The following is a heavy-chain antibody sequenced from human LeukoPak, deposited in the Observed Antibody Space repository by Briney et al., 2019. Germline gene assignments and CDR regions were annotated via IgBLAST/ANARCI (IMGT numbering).Heavy chain of an antibody. CDR3: ARGGLDDFYYDSTFDY. J-gene: IGHJ4*02. D-gene: IGHD3-22*01. V-gene: IGHV4-59*11. CDR1: LGSLISHY. CDR2: IYYSGST. Sequence: SWALSLTRTVSLGSLISHYWSGLGPPPGRGVAWVGYIYYSGSTNYNTSLKSRVTISVDTSKNQFSLKLSSVTAADTAVYYCARGGLDDFYYDSTFDYWGQGTLVTVSS.